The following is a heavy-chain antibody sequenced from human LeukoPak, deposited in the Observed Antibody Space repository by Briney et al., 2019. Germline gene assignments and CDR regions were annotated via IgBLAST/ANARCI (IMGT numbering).Heavy chain of an antibody. J-gene: IGHJ5*02. CDR3: ASRVVVLSSIGNWFDP. CDR1: GGSFSGYY. D-gene: IGHD2-15*01. CDR2: INHSGST. V-gene: IGHV4-34*01. Sequence: PSETLSLTCAVYGGSFSGYYWSWIRQPPGKGLEWIGEINHSGSTNYNPSLKSRVTISVDTSKNQFSLKLSSVTAADTAVYYCASRVVVLSSIGNWFDPWGQGTLVTVSS.